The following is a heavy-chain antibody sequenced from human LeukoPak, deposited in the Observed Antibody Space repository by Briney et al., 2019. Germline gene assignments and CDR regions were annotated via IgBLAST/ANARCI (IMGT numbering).Heavy chain of an antibody. CDR2: IHYSGST. CDR1: GGSIRSYY. Sequence: SETLSLTCTVSGGSIRSYYWSWIRQPPGKGLEWLGYIHYSGSTNYSPSLKSRVTISVDTSKNQFSLRLSSVTAADTAIYFCARDQGSSSAAFDIWGQGTMVTVSS. J-gene: IGHJ3*02. CDR3: ARDQGSSSAAFDI. D-gene: IGHD6-6*01. V-gene: IGHV4-59*01.